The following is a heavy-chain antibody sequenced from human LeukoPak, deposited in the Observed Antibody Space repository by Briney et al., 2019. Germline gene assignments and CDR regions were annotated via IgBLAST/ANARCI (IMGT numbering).Heavy chain of an antibody. J-gene: IGHJ4*02. CDR2: INPSSGYT. Sequence: VASVKVSCKAPGYTFTTYYMHWVRQAPGQGLEWMGIINPSSGYTNYAQKFQGRVTMTRDTSTSTLYMELSSLRSEDTAVYYCARGGSSGFYPPGFWGQGTLVTVSS. CDR3: ARGGSSGFYPPGF. D-gene: IGHD3-22*01. CDR1: GYTFTTYY. V-gene: IGHV1-46*01.